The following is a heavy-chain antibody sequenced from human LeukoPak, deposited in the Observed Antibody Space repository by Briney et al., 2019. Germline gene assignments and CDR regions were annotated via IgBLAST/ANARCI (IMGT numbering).Heavy chain of an antibody. CDR1: GFTFSSYA. Sequence: GGSLRLSCAASGFTFSSYAMHWVRQAPGKGLEWVAVIWYDGSNKYYADSVKGRFTISRDNSKNTLYLQMNSLRAEDTAVYYCASGSWQLGLYYYYGMDVWGQGTTVTVSS. J-gene: IGHJ6*02. CDR2: IWYDGSNK. V-gene: IGHV3-33*08. D-gene: IGHD3-10*01. CDR3: ASGSWQLGLYYYYGMDV.